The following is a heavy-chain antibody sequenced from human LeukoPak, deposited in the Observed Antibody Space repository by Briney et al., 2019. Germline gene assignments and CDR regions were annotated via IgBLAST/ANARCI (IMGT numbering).Heavy chain of an antibody. D-gene: IGHD4-23*01. CDR2: ISWNSGSI. Sequence: PGRSLRLSCAASGFTFDDYAMHWVRQAPGKGLEWVSGISWNSGSIGYADSVKGRFTISRDNAKNSLYLQMNSLRAEDTALYYRAKDMDYGGNSGFDYWGQGTLVTVSS. CDR3: AKDMDYGGNSGFDY. J-gene: IGHJ4*02. V-gene: IGHV3-9*01. CDR1: GFTFDDYA.